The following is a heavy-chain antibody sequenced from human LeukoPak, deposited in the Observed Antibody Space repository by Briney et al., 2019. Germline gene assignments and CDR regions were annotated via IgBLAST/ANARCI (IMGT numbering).Heavy chain of an antibody. CDR2: ISSSGSTI. D-gene: IGHD3-16*01. Sequence: GGSLRLSCAASGFTFSSYEMNWVRQAPGKGLEWVSYISSSGSTIYYADSVKGRFTISRDNAKNSLYLQMNSPRAEDTAVYYCAELGIIGGVWGKGTTVTISS. V-gene: IGHV3-48*03. CDR1: GFTFSSYE. J-gene: IGHJ6*04. CDR3: AELGIIGGV.